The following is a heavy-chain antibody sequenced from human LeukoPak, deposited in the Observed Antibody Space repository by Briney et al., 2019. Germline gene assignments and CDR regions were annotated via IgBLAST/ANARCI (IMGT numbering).Heavy chain of an antibody. CDR1: GFTFSDYE. J-gene: IGHJ4*02. D-gene: IGHD2-15*01. V-gene: IGHV3-48*03. Sequence: GGSLRLSCAASGFTFSDYEMNWVRQAPGKGLEWVSYISSSASIIYYSDSVKGRFTISRDNAKNSLYLQMNSLRAEDTAVYYCAKDAEDIVVVVAATPTFFDYWGQGTLVTVSS. CDR3: AKDAEDIVVVVAATPTFFDY. CDR2: ISSSASII.